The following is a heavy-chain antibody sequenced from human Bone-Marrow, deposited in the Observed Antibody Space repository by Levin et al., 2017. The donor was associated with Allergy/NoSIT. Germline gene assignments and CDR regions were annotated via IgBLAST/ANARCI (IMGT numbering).Heavy chain of an antibody. CDR1: GFTFSSYE. Sequence: GESLRLSCEASGFTFSSYEMNWVRQAPGKGLEWVSLITSSGSTTYHADSVKGRFTISRDNAKRSLYLQMSSLRAEDTAVYYCARGRSTEYWGQGTLVTVSS. CDR2: ITSSGSTT. J-gene: IGHJ4*02. V-gene: IGHV3-48*03. CDR3: ARGRSTEY.